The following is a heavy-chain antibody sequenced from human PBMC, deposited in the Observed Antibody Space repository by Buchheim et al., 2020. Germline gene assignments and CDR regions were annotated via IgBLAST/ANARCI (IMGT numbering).Heavy chain of an antibody. J-gene: IGHJ4*02. CDR2: IYTSGST. CDR3: ARHDPKYSGSYLN. V-gene: IGHV4-61*02. CDR1: GGSISSGSYY. D-gene: IGHD1-26*01. Sequence: QVQLQESGPGLVKPSQTLSLTCTVSGGSISSGSYYWSWIRQPAGKGLEWIGRIYTSGSTNYNPSLKSRVTISVDTSKNQFSLKLSSVTAADTAVYYCARHDPKYSGSYLNWGQGTL.